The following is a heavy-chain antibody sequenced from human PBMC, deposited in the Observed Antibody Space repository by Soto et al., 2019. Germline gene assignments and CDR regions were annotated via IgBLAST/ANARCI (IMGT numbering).Heavy chain of an antibody. Sequence: QVQLVQSGTEVTKPGSSVQVSCTVSGDTFRSNGISWVRQVPGHGLDWMGGIIPIYGTVNYALKFIGRVTITADKSTSTAYMELSGLRPEDTGVYYCAREGGVTGMTKILDSWGQGTVVTVSP. V-gene: IGHV1-69*14. J-gene: IGHJ5*01. CDR1: GDTFRSNG. CDR2: IIPIYGTV. CDR3: AREGGVTGMTKILDS. D-gene: IGHD4-17*01.